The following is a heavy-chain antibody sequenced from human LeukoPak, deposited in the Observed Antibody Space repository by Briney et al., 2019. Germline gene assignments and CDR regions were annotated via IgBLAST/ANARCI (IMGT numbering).Heavy chain of an antibody. J-gene: IGHJ4*02. CDR1: GFTFRDYG. V-gene: IGHV3-49*04. D-gene: IGHD2/OR15-2a*01. Sequence: GGSLRLSCLTSGFTFRDYGLGWVRQAPGMGLEWVSFTRSKNYGGAPEYAASVRGRFSVSRDDSESIAYLQMNNLESEDTAVYYCARGQTVSGAKYYFDFWSPGTLVAVSS. CDR3: ARGQTVSGAKYYFDF. CDR2: TRSKNYGGAP.